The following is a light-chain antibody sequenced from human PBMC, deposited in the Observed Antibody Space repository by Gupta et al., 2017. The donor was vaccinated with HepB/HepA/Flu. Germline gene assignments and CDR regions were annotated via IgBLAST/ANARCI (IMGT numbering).Light chain of an antibody. CDR2: FAS. CDR3: HQYDSFPLT. CDR1: QGVNNY. V-gene: IGKV1-16*02. Sequence: DIQLTQSPSCLSASVGDTVTITCRASQGVNNYLAWFQQKPGEAPKSLIHFASSLQSGVPSKFSGSGSGTHFTLTISGLQPEDFATYYCHQYDSFPLTCGGGTKVEI. J-gene: IGKJ4*01.